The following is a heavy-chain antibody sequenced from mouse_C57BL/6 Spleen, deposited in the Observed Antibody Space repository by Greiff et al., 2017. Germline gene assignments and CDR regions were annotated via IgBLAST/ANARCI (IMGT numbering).Heavy chain of an antibody. D-gene: IGHD1-1*01. CDR1: GYAFSSYW. CDR3: ARDYGSSPWFAY. J-gene: IGHJ3*01. V-gene: IGHV1-80*01. Sequence: LVESGAELVKPGASVKISCIASGYAFSSYWMNWVKQRPGKGLEWIGQIYPGDGDNNYKGKFKGKATLTAYKSSSTAYMQLSSLTSEDSAVYFCARDYGSSPWFAYWGQGTLVTVSA. CDR2: IYPGDGDN.